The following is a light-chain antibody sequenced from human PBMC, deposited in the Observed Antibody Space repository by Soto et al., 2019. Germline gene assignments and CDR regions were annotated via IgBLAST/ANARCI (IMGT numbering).Light chain of an antibody. CDR2: EVS. CDR3: CSYAGSSTFLYV. CDR1: NSEVGSYNL. J-gene: IGLJ1*01. Sequence: DLPQAASVYVAPWQSGTISCTRNNSEVGSYNLVSWYQQHPGKAPKLMIYEVSKRPSGVSNRFSGSKSGNTASLTISGLQAEDEADYYCCSYAGSSTFLYVFGTGTKVTVL. V-gene: IGLV2-23*02.